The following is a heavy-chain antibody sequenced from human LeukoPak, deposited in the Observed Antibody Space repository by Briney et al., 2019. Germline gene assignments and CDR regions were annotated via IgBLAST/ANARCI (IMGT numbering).Heavy chain of an antibody. V-gene: IGHV1-69*13. CDR2: VIPIFGTA. CDR1: GGTFSNYA. Sequence: SVKVSCKASGGTFSNYAISWVRQAPGQGLEWMGGVIPIFGTANYAQKFQGRVTITADESTSTAYMELSSLRSEDTAVYYCASAGTMIVVVGDRDYYYGMDVWGQGTTVTVSS. D-gene: IGHD3-22*01. CDR3: ASAGTMIVVVGDRDYYYGMDV. J-gene: IGHJ6*02.